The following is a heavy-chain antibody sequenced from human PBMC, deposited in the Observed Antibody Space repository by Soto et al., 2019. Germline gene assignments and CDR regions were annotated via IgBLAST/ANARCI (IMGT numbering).Heavy chain of an antibody. J-gene: IGHJ6*02. CDR2: INSDGSTT. CDR1: GFTFSTYW. Sequence: EVPLVESGGGLVQPGGSLRLSCVGSGFTFSTYWMHWVRQAPGKGLVWVSRINSDGSTTHYADSVKGRFTISRDNAKTPLYLQMNSLRAKDTAVYYCTRDAYYVMGVWGRGTTVTVSS. V-gene: IGHV3-74*01. CDR3: TRDAYYVMGV.